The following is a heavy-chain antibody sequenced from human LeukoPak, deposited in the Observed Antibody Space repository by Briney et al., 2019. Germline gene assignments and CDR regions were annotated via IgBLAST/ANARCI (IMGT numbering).Heavy chain of an antibody. V-gene: IGHV4-34*01. D-gene: IGHD2-2*01. CDR2: INHSGST. J-gene: IGHJ6*03. CDR3: ARGLRGIVVVPAAVVRTKYYYYYMDV. CDR1: GGSFSGYY. Sequence: SETLSLTCAVYGGSFSGYYWSWIRQPPGKGLEWIGEINHSGSTNYNPSLKSRVTISVDTSKNQCSLKLSSVTAADTAVYYCARGLRGIVVVPAAVVRTKYYYYYMDVWGKGTTVTVSS.